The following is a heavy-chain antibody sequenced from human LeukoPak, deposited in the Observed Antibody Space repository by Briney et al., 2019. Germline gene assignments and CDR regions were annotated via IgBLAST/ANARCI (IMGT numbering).Heavy chain of an antibody. CDR1: GFSLSTSGMC. D-gene: IGHD4-17*01. J-gene: IGHJ4*02. V-gene: IGHV2-70*11. CDR2: IDWDDDK. Sequence: SGPALVKPTQTLTLTCTFSGFSLSTSGMCGSWIRQPPGKALEWLARIDWDDDKYYSTSLKTRLTISKDTSKNQVVLTMTNMDPVDTATYYCARIKLASVTTLLIDYWGQGTLVTVSS. CDR3: ARIKLASVTTLLIDY.